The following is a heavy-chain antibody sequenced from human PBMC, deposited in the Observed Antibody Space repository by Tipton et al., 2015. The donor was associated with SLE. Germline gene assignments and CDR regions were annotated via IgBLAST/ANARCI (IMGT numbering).Heavy chain of an antibody. CDR2: INYSGST. CDR1: GDSMKFGNYY. CDR3: ARTLGAIAHTVYDAFDI. J-gene: IGHJ3*02. V-gene: IGHV4-31*03. D-gene: IGHD1-26*01. Sequence: TLSLTCSVSGDSMKFGNYYWSWIRQYPGKGLEWIGYINYSGSTSYNPSLESRLTMSVDTPKNQFSLNLTSVTAADTAVYYCARTLGAIAHTVYDAFDIWGQGKMVTVSS.